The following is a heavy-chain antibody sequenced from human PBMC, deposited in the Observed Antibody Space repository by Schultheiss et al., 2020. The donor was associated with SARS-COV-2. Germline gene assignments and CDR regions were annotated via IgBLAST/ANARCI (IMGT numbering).Heavy chain of an antibody. J-gene: IGHJ5*02. D-gene: IGHD2-15*01. CDR2: IYYSGST. CDR1: GGSFSGYY. V-gene: IGHV4-34*01. Sequence: SQTLSLTCAVYGGSFSGYYWSWIRQPPGKGLEWIGYIYYSGSTNYNPSLKSRVTISVDTSKNQFSLKLSSVTAADTAVYYCARGLGVAWFDPWGQGTLVTVSS. CDR3: ARGLGVAWFDP.